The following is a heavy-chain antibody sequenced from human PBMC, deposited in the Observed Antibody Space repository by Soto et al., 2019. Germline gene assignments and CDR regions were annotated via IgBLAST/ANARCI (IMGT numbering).Heavy chain of an antibody. CDR1: GFPFSKYT. D-gene: IGHD3-9*01. CDR3: AREGYDILTGYSL. J-gene: IGHJ4*02. V-gene: IGHV3-48*01. Sequence: GGSLRLSCAASGFPFSKYTMNWVRQAPGKGLEWVSHISTSSTTIYYGDSVKGRFTISRDNAKNSLYLQMNSLRAEDTAVYYCAREGYDILTGYSLWGQGTLVTVSS. CDR2: ISTSSTTI.